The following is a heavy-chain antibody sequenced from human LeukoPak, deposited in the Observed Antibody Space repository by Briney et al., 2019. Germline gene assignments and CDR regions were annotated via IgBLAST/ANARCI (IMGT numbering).Heavy chain of an antibody. J-gene: IGHJ4*02. D-gene: IGHD6-19*01. CDR1: GGSINNFY. CDR2: IYDTGST. V-gene: IGHV4-59*01. CDR3: ARASSGWYGLLDY. Sequence: KTSETLSLTCTVSGGSINNFYWSWIRQPPGKGLEWLGYIYDTGSTNYNPSLKRPVTISVDTSKNQFSLRLTSVTAADTAVYYCARASSGWYGLLDYWGQGILVTVSS.